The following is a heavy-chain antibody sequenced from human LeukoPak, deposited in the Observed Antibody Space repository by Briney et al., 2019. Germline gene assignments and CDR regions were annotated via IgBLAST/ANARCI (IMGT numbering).Heavy chain of an antibody. D-gene: IGHD3-22*01. J-gene: IGHJ4*02. CDR2: ISGSGGST. CDR3: AIYYDSSGYYEGSFDY. CDR1: GFTFSSYA. Sequence: GGSLRLSCAASGFTFSSYAMSWDRQAPGKGLEWVSAISGSGGSTYYADSVKGRFTISRDNSKNTLYLQMNSLRAEDTAVYYCAIYYDSSGYYEGSFDYWGQGTLVTVSS. V-gene: IGHV3-23*01.